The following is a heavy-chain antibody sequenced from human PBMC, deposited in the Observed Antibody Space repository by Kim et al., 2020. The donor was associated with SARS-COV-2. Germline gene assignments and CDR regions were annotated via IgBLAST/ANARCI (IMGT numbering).Heavy chain of an antibody. J-gene: IGHJ4*02. CDR3: AILTGNYQKVIDY. D-gene: IGHD3-10*01. V-gene: IGHV3-23*01. CDR2: ISGNGDFT. CDR1: GFTFSTYA. Sequence: GGSLRLSCAASGFTFSTYAMNWVRQAPGKGLEWVAIISGNGDFTYYTDSVKGRFTLSKDNSKNTLYLQMNSLRAEDTAVYYCAILTGNYQKVIDYWGQGTLVTVSS.